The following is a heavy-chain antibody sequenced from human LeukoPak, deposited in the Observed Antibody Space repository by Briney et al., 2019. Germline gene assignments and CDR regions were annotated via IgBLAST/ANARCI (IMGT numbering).Heavy chain of an antibody. V-gene: IGHV1-18*01. CDR3: ARDNSVGDNAWWFDP. CDR1: GYIFSNFG. Sequence: GASVKVSCKASGYIFSNFGINWVRQAPGQGLEWMGWISGYNGYTKYAQKLQGRVTMTTDTSTSTAHMELRSLRSEGTAIYYCARDNSVGDNAWWFDPWGQGTLVTVSS. CDR2: ISGYNGYT. D-gene: IGHD1-26*01. J-gene: IGHJ5*02.